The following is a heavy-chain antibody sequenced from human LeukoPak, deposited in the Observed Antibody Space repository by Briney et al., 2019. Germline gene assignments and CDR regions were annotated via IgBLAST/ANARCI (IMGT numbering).Heavy chain of an antibody. Sequence: AASVKVSCKASGGTFSSYAISWVRQAPGQGLEWMGGIIPIFGTANYAQKFQGRVTITADESTSTAYMELSSLRSEGTAVYYCARVLGYDFWSGYEFDYWGQGTLVTVSS. CDR3: ARVLGYDFWSGYEFDY. J-gene: IGHJ4*02. D-gene: IGHD3-3*01. CDR2: IIPIFGTA. CDR1: GGTFSSYA. V-gene: IGHV1-69*01.